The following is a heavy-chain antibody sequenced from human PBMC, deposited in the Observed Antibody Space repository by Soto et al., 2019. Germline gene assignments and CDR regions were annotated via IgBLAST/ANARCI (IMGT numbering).Heavy chain of an antibody. V-gene: IGHV1-69*02. CDR2: FIPVLGVT. CDR3: AGGAAAAGPWYNWFDP. J-gene: IGHJ5*02. Sequence: QVQLVQSGAEVKKPGSSVKVSCRASGGTFNSYTLSWVRQAPGQGFEWLGRFIPVLGVTNYAQKFQGRVTLAADNSTSTAYKELNNLTSEDTAVYYCAGGAAAAGPWYNWFDPWGQGTLVTVSS. D-gene: IGHD6-13*01. CDR1: GGTFNSYT.